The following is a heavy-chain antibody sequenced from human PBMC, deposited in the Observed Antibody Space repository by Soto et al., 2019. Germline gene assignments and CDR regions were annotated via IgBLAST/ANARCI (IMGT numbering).Heavy chain of an antibody. CDR3: ARHNYGSGSTYFDY. CDR1: GGSISSYY. D-gene: IGHD3-10*01. J-gene: IGHJ4*02. V-gene: IGHV4-59*08. Sequence: SETLSLTCTVSGGSISSYYWSWIRQPPGKGLEWIGYIYYSGSTNYNPSLKSRVTISVDTSKNQFSLKLNSMTAADTAVYYCARHNYGSGSTYFDYWGQGTLVTAPQ. CDR2: IYYSGST.